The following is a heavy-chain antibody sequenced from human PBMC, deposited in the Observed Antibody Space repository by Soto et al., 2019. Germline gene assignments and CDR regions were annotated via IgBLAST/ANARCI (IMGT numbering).Heavy chain of an antibody. CDR1: GFTFNNYN. CDR3: ARGLQVHQASWSIYYYHGLDV. Sequence: EVQLVESGGDLVKPGGSLRLSCAVSGFTFNNYNMNWVRQAPGKGLEWVASIAGRGSGYRYYAESVKGRFTISRDTVNNSLHLQMNSLRADDTALYYCARGLQVHQASWSIYYYHGLDVWGQGTTVTVSS. CDR2: IAGRGSGYR. J-gene: IGHJ6*02. V-gene: IGHV3-21*02. D-gene: IGHD2-2*01.